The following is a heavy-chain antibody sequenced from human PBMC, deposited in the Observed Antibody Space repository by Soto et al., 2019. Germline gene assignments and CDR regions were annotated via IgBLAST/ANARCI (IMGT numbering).Heavy chain of an antibody. CDR1: GCTFDDYY. Sequence: ASVKVSCKASGCTFDDYYIHWVRQAPGQGLEWMGWVNPNSGSTNYAQKFQGRVTMTRDTSIGTAYMEVSRLRSGDTAVYYCATGVFRCHSSGVSPTPWFDSWGQGTLVTVSS. D-gene: IGHD3-22*01. J-gene: IGHJ5*01. CDR3: ATGVFRCHSSGVSPTPWFDS. V-gene: IGHV1-2*02. CDR2: VNPNSGST.